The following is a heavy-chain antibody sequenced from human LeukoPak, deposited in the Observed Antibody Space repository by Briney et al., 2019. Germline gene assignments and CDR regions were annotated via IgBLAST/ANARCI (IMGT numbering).Heavy chain of an antibody. J-gene: IGHJ6*03. CDR3: ARGQRASSGWRYYYYYYMDV. CDR2: ISSSSSYI. V-gene: IGHV3-21*01. D-gene: IGHD6-19*01. Sequence: GGSLRLSCAASGFTFSSYSMNWVRQAPGKGLEWVSSISSSSSYIYYADSVKGRFTISRDNAKNSLYLQMNSLRAEDTAVYYCARGQRASSGWRYYYYYYMDVWGKGTTATVSS. CDR1: GFTFSSYS.